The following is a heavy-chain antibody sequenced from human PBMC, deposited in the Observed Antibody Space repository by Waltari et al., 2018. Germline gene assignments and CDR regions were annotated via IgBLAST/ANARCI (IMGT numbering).Heavy chain of an antibody. V-gene: IGHV1-8*01. CDR3: ARGPINREGGLLWFGELLSRAFDI. CDR2: MNHNSGNT. D-gene: IGHD3-10*01. J-gene: IGHJ3*02. CDR1: GYTFTSYN. Sequence: QVQLVQSGAEVKKPGASVKVSCKASGYTFTSYNINWVRQAHGPGLEWMGWMNHNSGNTGYAQKFQGRVTMTRNTSISTAYMELSSLRSEDTAVYYCARGPINREGGLLWFGELLSRAFDIWGQGTMVTVSS.